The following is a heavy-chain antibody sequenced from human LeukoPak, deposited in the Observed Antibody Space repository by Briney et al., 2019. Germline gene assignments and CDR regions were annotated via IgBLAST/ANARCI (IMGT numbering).Heavy chain of an antibody. J-gene: IGHJ4*02. CDR3: ARLGYCSGGSCYSDY. CDR2: ISSSSSYI. CDR1: GFTFSSYS. V-gene: IGHV3-21*01. D-gene: IGHD2-15*01. Sequence: GGSLRLSCAASGFTFSSYSMNWVRQAPGKGLEWVSSISSSSSYIYYADSVKGRFTISRDNAKNSLYLQMNSLRAEDTAVYYCARLGYCSGGSCYSDYWGQGTLVTVSS.